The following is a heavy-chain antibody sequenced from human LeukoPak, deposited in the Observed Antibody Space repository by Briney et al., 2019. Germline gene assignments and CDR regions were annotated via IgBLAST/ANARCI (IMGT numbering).Heavy chain of an antibody. CDR2: IKQDGSDK. V-gene: IGHV3-7*01. J-gene: IGHJ4*02. CDR1: GFTFSSYW. D-gene: IGHD3-3*01. CDR3: ASTTAYDFWSGYSVFDY. Sequence: GGSLRLSCAASGFTFSSYWMSWVRQAPGKGREWVANIKQDGSDKYYVDSVKGRFTISRDNAKNSLYLQMNSLRAADTAVYSCASTTAYDFWSGYSVFDYWGQGTLVTVSS.